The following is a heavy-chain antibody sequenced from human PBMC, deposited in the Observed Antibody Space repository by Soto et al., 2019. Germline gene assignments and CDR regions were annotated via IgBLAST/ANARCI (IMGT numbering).Heavy chain of an antibody. CDR3: ARGRGGDFDY. CDR2: IDPSDSYT. D-gene: IGHD3-10*01. V-gene: IGHV5-10-1*01. J-gene: IGHJ4*02. Sequence: GESLKISCNGSGYIFTSYWISWVRQMPGKGLEWMGRIDPSDSYTNYSPSFQAHVTISADKSISTAYLQWSSLKASDTAMYYCARGRGGDFDYWGQGTLVTVSS. CDR1: GYIFTSYW.